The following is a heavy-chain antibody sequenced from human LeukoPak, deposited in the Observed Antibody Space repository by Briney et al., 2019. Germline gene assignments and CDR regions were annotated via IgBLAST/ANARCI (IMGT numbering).Heavy chain of an antibody. V-gene: IGHV4-31*03. Sequence: PSETLSLTCTVSGGSVSSGSYYWSWIRQHPGKGLEWIGYIYYSGSTYYNPSLKSRVTISVDTSKNQFSLKLSSVTAADTAVYYCARAQYYDSSGYHGDFDYWGQGTLVTVSS. J-gene: IGHJ4*02. CDR1: GGSVSSGSYY. CDR3: ARAQYYDSSGYHGDFDY. CDR2: IYYSGST. D-gene: IGHD3-22*01.